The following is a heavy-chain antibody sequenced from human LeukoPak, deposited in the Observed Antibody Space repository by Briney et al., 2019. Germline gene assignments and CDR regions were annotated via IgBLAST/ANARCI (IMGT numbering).Heavy chain of an antibody. D-gene: IGHD3-10*01. CDR1: GYTISSGYY. CDR2: TYHSGST. Sequence: SETLSLTCAVSGYTISSGYYWGWIRQPPGKGLEWIGSTYHSGSTYYNPSLKSRVTISVDTSKNQFSLKLSSVTAADTAVYYCARGSYGSGSYYAPFDYWGQGTLVTVSS. V-gene: IGHV4-38-2*01. J-gene: IGHJ4*02. CDR3: ARGSYGSGSYYAPFDY.